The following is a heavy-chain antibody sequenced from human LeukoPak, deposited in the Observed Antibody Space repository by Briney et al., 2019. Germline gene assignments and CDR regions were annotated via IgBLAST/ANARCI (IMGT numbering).Heavy chain of an antibody. CDR1: GYTFTGYY. CDR2: INPNSGGT. D-gene: IGHD6-19*01. Sequence: ASVKVSCKASGYTFTGYYMHWVRHAPGQGLEWMGWINPNSGGTNYAQKFQGRVTMTRDTSISTAYMELTRLRSDDTAVYYCARDRPGWYFPLSYWGQGTLVTVSS. CDR3: ARDRPGWYFPLSY. V-gene: IGHV1-2*02. J-gene: IGHJ4*02.